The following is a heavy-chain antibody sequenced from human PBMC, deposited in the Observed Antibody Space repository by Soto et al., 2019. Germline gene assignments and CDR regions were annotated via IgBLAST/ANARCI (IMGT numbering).Heavy chain of an antibody. V-gene: IGHV4-31*03. D-gene: IGHD3-10*01. J-gene: IGHJ4*02. CDR3: AREVSLGSRSQHFDY. CDR2: IYYSGST. Sequence: LSLTCTVSGGSISGGVYYWSWIRQHPGKGLEWIGYIYYSGSTYYNPSLKSRVTISVDTSKNQFSLKLSSVTAADTAVYYCAREVSLGSRSQHFDYWGQGTLVTVSS. CDR1: GGSISGGVYY.